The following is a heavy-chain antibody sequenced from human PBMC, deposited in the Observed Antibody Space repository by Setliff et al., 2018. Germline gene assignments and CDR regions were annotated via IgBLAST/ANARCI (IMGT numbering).Heavy chain of an antibody. CDR3: ARAHTWSLPNDNSGYPGWFDP. Sequence: SETLSLTCSVSDDSISSRRYYWGWIRQPPGKGLEWIVNIHHSGKAYYNPSLKSRVTMSVDTSKNHVSLKLSSVTAADTAVYYCARAHTWSLPNDNSGYPGWFDPWGQGTLVTVSS. CDR2: IHHSGKA. CDR1: DDSISSRRYY. V-gene: IGHV4-39*02. J-gene: IGHJ5*02. D-gene: IGHD3-22*01.